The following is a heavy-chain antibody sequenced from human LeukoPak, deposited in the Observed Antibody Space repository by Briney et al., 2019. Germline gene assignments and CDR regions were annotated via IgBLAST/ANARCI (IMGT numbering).Heavy chain of an antibody. CDR2: IYHSGST. CDR1: GGSISSGGYS. V-gene: IGHV4-30-2*01. J-gene: IGHJ3*02. D-gene: IGHD6-13*01. Sequence: SETLSLTCAVSGGSISSGGYSWSWIRQPPGKGLEWIGYIYHSGSTYYNPSLKSRVTISVDRSKNQFSLKLSSVTAADTAVYYCARQDIAAAGAFDIWGQGTMVTVSS. CDR3: ARQDIAAAGAFDI.